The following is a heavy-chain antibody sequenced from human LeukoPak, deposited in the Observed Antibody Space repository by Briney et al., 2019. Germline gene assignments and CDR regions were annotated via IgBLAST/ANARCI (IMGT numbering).Heavy chain of an antibody. CDR1: GGSISSYY. D-gene: IGHD6-19*01. J-gene: IGHJ6*03. Sequence: SETLSLTCTVSGGSISSYYWSWIRQPAGKGLEWIGRIYTSGSTNYNPSLKSRVTMSVDTYKNQFSLKLSSVTAADTAVYYCASSGSSGWWNYYYMDVWGKGTTVTVSS. CDR2: IYTSGST. V-gene: IGHV4-4*07. CDR3: ASSGSSGWWNYYYMDV.